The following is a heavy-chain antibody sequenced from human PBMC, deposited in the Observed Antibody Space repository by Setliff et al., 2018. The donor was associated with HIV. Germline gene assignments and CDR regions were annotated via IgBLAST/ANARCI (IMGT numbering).Heavy chain of an antibody. J-gene: IGHJ4*02. D-gene: IGHD6-13*01. CDR2: MNPSTGGT. CDR1: GYSFTGYY. CDR3: ARMGESPPHSSSWYY. V-gene: IGHV1-2*02. Sequence: ASVKVSCKASGYSFTGYYTHWVRQAPGQGLEWMGWMNPSTGGTRFAQKFQGRVTMTRDTFITTAYMELNRLRSDDTAVYYCARMGESPPHSSSWYYWGQGTLVTVSS.